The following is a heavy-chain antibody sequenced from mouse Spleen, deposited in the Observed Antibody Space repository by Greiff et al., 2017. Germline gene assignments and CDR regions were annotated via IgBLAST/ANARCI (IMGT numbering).Heavy chain of an antibody. Sequence: EVKLMESGGGLVKPGGSLKLSCAASGFTFSSYAMSWVRQTPEKRLEWVATISDGGSYTYYPDNVKGRFTISRDNAKNNLYLQMSHLKSEDTAMYYCARDKGYGSSPPFAYWGQGTLVTVSA. CDR2: ISDGGSYT. CDR3: ARDKGYGSSPPFAY. V-gene: IGHV5-4*01. CDR1: GFTFSSYA. J-gene: IGHJ3*01. D-gene: IGHD1-1*01.